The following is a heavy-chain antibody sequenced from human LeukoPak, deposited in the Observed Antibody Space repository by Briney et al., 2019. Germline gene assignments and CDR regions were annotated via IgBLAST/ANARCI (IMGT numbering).Heavy chain of an antibody. CDR2: IYYSGTT. D-gene: IGHD5-24*01. J-gene: IGHJ4*02. V-gene: IGHV4-59*01. Sequence: SETLSLTCAVSGGSISSYYWSWIRQPPGKGLEWIGYIYYSGTTNYNPSLKSRVTISVDTSKNQFSLKLSSVTAADTAVYYCARVGDGYNYYFDYWGQGTLVTVTS. CDR1: GGSISSYY. CDR3: ARVGDGYNYYFDY.